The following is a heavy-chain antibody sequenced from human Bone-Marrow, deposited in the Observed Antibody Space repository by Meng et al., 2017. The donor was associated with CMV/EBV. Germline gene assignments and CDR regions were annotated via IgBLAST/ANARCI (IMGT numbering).Heavy chain of an antibody. J-gene: IGHJ4*02. CDR3: ARGRVGGFTIFGVVKEYYFDY. Sequence: SETLSLTCAVSGGSVSSGSYYWSWIRQPPGKGLEWIGYIYYSGSTNYNPSLKSRVTISVDTSKNQFSLKLSSVTAADTAVYYCARGRVGGFTIFGVVKEYYFDYWGQGTLVTVSS. CDR1: GGSVSSGSYY. CDR2: IYYSGST. D-gene: IGHD3-3*01. V-gene: IGHV4-61*01.